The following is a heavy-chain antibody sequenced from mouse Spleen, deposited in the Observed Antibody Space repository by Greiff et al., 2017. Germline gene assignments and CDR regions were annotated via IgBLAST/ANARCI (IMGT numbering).Heavy chain of an antibody. V-gene: IGHV5-17*01. CDR2: ISSGSSTI. Sequence: DVHLVESGGGLVKPGGSLKLSCAASGFTFSDYGMHWVRQAPEKGLEWVAYISSGSSTIYYADTVKGRFTISRDNAKNTLFLQMTSLRSEDTAMYYCARENGFYYFDYWGQGTTLTVSS. CDR1: GFTFSDYG. J-gene: IGHJ2*01. CDR3: ARENGFYYFDY.